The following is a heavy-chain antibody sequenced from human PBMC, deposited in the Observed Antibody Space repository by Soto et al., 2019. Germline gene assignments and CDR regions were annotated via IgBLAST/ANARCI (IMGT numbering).Heavy chain of an antibody. CDR1: GYTFTNYC. D-gene: IGHD3-9*01. V-gene: IGHV5-51*01. CDR2: IYPGDFDT. CDR3: ARRHDDILTGAYYGMDV. J-gene: IGHJ6*02. Sequence: PGESLKISCKGSGYTFTNYCIGWVLQMPWKGLEWMGIIYPGDFDTTYSPSFQGQVTISVDKSISTAYLQWRSLKASDTAMYYCARRHDDILTGAYYGMDVWAKGPRSPSP.